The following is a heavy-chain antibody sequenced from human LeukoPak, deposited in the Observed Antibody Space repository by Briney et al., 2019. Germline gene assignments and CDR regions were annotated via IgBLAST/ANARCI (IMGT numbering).Heavy chain of an antibody. CDR1: GFTFSSYG. J-gene: IGHJ5*02. V-gene: IGHV3-30*02. Sequence: GGSLRLSCAASGFTFSSYGMHWVRQAPGKGLEWVAFIRYDGSNKYYADSVKGRFTISRDNSKNTLYLQMKSLRADDTAVYYCARDLAYYYDSSGSFGDWFDPWGQGTLVTVSS. CDR2: IRYDGSNK. D-gene: IGHD3-22*01. CDR3: ARDLAYYYDSSGSFGDWFDP.